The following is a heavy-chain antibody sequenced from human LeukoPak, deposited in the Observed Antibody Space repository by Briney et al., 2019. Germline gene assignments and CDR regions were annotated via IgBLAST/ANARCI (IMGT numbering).Heavy chain of an antibody. J-gene: IGHJ3*02. CDR1: GFTFSDYY. V-gene: IGHV3-11*01. CDR3: ARGSTYYDFWSGYHDAFDI. CDR2: ISSSGSTI. D-gene: IGHD3-3*01. Sequence: SGGSLRLSCAASGFTFSDYYMSWIRQAPGKGLEWDSYISSSGSTIYYADSVKGRFTISRDNAKNSLYLQMNSLRAEDTAVYYCARGSTYYDFWSGYHDAFDIWGQGTMVTVSS.